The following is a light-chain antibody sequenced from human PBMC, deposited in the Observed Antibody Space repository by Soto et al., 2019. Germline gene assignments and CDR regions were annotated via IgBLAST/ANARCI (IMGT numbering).Light chain of an antibody. CDR2: EVS. V-gene: IGLV2-14*01. J-gene: IGLJ1*01. CDR3: SSYSRSSFYV. Sequence: QSVLTRPASVSGSPGQSITISCTGTSSDVGGYIYVSWHQQHPGKAPKLMIYEVSNRPSGVSNRFSGSKSGNTASLTISGLQAEDEADYYCSSYSRSSFYVFGTGTKVTVL. CDR1: SSDVGGYIY.